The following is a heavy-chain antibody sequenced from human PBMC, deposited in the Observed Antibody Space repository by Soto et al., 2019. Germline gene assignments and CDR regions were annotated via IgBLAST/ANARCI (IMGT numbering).Heavy chain of an antibody. Sequence: QVQLQESGPGLVKPSQTLSLTCTVSGGSISNDNYYWSWIRQHPGKGLEWIGYIKNSGSTYYNPSLKSRATVSGDSSKTQFSLRLTSVSAADTAVYYCARVMANDFDFWGQGTLVIVSS. CDR3: ARVMANDFDF. CDR2: IKNSGST. V-gene: IGHV4-31*03. CDR1: GGSISNDNYY. J-gene: IGHJ4*02.